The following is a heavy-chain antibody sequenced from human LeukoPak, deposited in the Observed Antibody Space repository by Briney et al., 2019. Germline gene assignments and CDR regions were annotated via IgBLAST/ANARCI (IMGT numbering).Heavy chain of an antibody. V-gene: IGHV4-59*08. CDR2: ISNSGTT. D-gene: IGHD2-21*01. J-gene: IGHJ4*02. Sequence: SETLSLTCTISGGSLSHYYWRWLRQSPAKGLEWIGYISNSGTTDYAPSLMTRVTTSVDTSKNQFSLKLNSLTASDTAVYYCARRSYRGFDSWGQGTLVTVSS. CDR3: ARRSYRGFDS. CDR1: GGSLSHYY.